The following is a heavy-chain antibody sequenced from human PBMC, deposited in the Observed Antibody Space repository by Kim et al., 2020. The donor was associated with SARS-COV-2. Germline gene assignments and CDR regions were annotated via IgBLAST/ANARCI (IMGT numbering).Heavy chain of an antibody. CDR1: GGSFSGYY. CDR3: ARGPYCSGGRCYSSDFQH. Sequence: SETLSLTCAVYGGSFSGYYWSWIRQPPGKGLEWIGEINHSGSTNYNPSLKSRVTISVDTSKNQFSLKLSSVTAADTAVYYCARGPYCSGGRCYSSDFQHWGQGTLVTVSS. V-gene: IGHV4-34*01. CDR2: INHSGST. J-gene: IGHJ1*01. D-gene: IGHD2-15*01.